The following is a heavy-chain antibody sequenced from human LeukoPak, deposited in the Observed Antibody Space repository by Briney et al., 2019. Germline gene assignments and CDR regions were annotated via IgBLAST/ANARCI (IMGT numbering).Heavy chain of an antibody. CDR2: ISSSGSYR. V-gene: IGHV3-21*01. CDR1: GFTFSSYS. J-gene: IGHJ4*02. Sequence: GGSLRLSCAASGFTFSSYSMNWVRQPPGKGLEWISSISSSGSYRYYADSVKGRFTISRDNAKSSLYLQMNSLRAEDTAVYYCAREGTGEEFDYWGQGTLVTVSS. CDR3: AREGTGEEFDY. D-gene: IGHD7-27*01.